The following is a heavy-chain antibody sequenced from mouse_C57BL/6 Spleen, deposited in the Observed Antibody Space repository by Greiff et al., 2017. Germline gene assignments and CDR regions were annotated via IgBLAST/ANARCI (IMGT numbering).Heavy chain of an antibody. D-gene: IGHD2-3*01. V-gene: IGHV5-17*01. Sequence: VQLKESGGGLVKPGGSLKLSCAASGFTFSDYGMHWVRQAPEKGLEWVAYISSGSSTIYYADTVKGRFTISRDNAKNTLFLQMTSLRSEDTAMYYCARGIYDGYSYAMDYWGQGTSVTVSA. CDR2: ISSGSSTI. J-gene: IGHJ4*01. CDR1: GFTFSDYG. CDR3: ARGIYDGYSYAMDY.